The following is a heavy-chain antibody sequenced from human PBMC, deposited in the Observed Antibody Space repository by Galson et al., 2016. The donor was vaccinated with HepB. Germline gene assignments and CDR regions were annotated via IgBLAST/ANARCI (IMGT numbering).Heavy chain of an antibody. CDR2: ITGRGNIT. CDR3: AKDPQWTTSSRGAFDV. J-gene: IGHJ3*01. V-gene: IGHV3-23*01. Sequence: SLRLSCAASGFSFSSYAMSWVRQAPGKGLEWVSTITGRGNITYYADSVEGRFTVSRDNSKRTLFLQMNGLRAEDTAVYYCAKDPQWTTSSRGAFDVWGQGTMLTVLS. D-gene: IGHD6-6*01. CDR1: GFSFSSYA.